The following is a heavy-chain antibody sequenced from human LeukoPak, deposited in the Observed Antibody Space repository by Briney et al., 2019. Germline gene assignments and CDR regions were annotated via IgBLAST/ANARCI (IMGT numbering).Heavy chain of an antibody. CDR2: INPNSGDT. J-gene: IGHJ4*02. CDR1: GYTFTAYY. Sequence: ASVKVSCKASGYTFTAYYLHWVRQAPGQGLEWMGWINPNSGDTNYAQKFQGRVTMTRDTSITTAYMELSGLTSDDTAIYYCARDRMGDCATTSCYLAYWGQGTLVTVSS. V-gene: IGHV1-2*02. CDR3: ARDRMGDCATTSCYLAY. D-gene: IGHD2-2*01.